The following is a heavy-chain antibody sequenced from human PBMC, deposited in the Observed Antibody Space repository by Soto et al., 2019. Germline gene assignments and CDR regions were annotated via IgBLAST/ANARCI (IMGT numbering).Heavy chain of an antibody. J-gene: IGHJ6*03. Sequence: QVQLVESGGGVVQPGGSLSLSCAAPGLSFNNYALPWVRQAPGKGLGGGAVLLFVGSDNWYADSVKGRFTISRDNSKNTLYLHMNSLTAEDTAVYYCVKDMGYCSGGSCYWGAYFYYYMDVWGKGTTVTVSS. V-gene: IGHV3-30*04. D-gene: IGHD2-15*01. CDR1: GLSFNNYA. CDR2: LLFVGSDN. CDR3: VKDMGYCSGGSCYWGAYFYYYMDV.